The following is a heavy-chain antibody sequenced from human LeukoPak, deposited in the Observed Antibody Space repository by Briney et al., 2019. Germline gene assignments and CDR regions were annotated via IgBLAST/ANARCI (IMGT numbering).Heavy chain of an antibody. J-gene: IGHJ4*02. CDR1: GFTFSIYS. CDR2: ISSSSSSI. V-gene: IGHV3-48*04. CDR3: AKYLSRAFDS. D-gene: IGHD2/OR15-2a*01. Sequence: PGGSLRLSCVASGFTFSIYSMNWVRQAPGKGLECISYISSSSSSIYYADSVKGRFTISRDNARNLLYLHMSSLRAEDTAVYYCAKYLSRAFDSWGQGILVSVSS.